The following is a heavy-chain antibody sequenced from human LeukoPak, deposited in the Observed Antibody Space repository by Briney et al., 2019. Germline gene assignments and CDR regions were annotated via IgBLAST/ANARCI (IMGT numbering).Heavy chain of an antibody. Sequence: ASVKVSCKASGYIFTNYYMHWVRQAPGQGLEWVGVINPDAGGTGYAQKFQGRVTMTRDTSTSTVCMEVISLTSEDTAVYYCARDDSSTGIAAAGTLFDYWGQGTLVTVSS. V-gene: IGHV1-46*01. CDR2: INPDAGGT. D-gene: IGHD6-13*01. J-gene: IGHJ4*02. CDR1: GYIFTNYY. CDR3: ARDDSSTGIAAAGTLFDY.